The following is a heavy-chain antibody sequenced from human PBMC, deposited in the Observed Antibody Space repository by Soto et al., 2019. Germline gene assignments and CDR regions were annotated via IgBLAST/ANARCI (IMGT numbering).Heavy chain of an antibody. D-gene: IGHD6-13*01. CDR3: AKASSWPPRGYFDY. CDR2: ISGSGGST. Sequence: PVGSLRLSCAASGFTFSSYAMSWVRQAPGKGLEWVSAISGSGGSTYYADSVKGRFTISRDNSKNTLYLQMNSLRAEDTAVYYCAKASSWPPRGYFDYWGQGTLVTVSS. J-gene: IGHJ4*02. V-gene: IGHV3-23*01. CDR1: GFTFSSYA.